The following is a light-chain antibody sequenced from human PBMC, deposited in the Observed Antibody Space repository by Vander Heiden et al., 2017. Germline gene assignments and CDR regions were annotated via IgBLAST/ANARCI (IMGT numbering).Light chain of an antibody. CDR2: NDS. Sequence: SYVLTQPPSVSVAPGQTAGIPCGGINLGSKSVHWYQQRPGQAPVLVVYNDSDRPSGIPERFSGSNSGHTATLTISRVEAGDEADYFCQVWDSSGDHRVFGGGTKLTVL. J-gene: IGLJ3*02. CDR1: NLGSKS. CDR3: QVWDSSGDHRV. V-gene: IGLV3-21*02.